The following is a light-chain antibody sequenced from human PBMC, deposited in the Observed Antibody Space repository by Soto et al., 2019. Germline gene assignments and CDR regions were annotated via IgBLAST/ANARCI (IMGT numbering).Light chain of an antibody. Sequence: ELVLTQSPATLSLSPGERATLSCRARQSVSSSYSSSHQQKSCQAPSLLIYGSYSRATGIPDRFSGSGSGADLTLTISRLEPEDFAVYYWQKYGCSPTFGQGTKVDIK. V-gene: IGKV3-20*01. CDR2: GSY. J-gene: IGKJ1*01. CDR3: QKYGCSPT. CDR1: QSVSSSY.